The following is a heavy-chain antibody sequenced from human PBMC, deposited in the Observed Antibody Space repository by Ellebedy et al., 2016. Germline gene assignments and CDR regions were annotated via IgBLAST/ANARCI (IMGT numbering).Heavy chain of an antibody. J-gene: IGHJ4*02. CDR1: GYPFTTYG. D-gene: IGHD6-13*01. V-gene: IGHV1-18*01. CDR3: ARDVEDTSSWSAPLH. Sequence: ASVKVSXXASGYPFTTYGINWVRQAPGEGLEWMGWIAVYNGHTNYAQKLQGRVTLTIDTTTDTAYMELRGLRSEDTAVYYCARDVEDTSSWSAPLHWGQGTLVTVSS. CDR2: IAVYNGHT.